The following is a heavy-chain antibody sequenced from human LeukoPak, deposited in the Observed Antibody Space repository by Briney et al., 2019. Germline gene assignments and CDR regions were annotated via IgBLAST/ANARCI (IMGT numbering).Heavy chain of an antibody. CDR3: ARLANYTTGWLNWFDP. Sequence: GGSLRLSCAASGFTFSSYAMSWVRQAPGKGLEWVSCISASGHSTYYADSVKGRFTISRDNSKSTLYLRMNSLRAEDTALYYCARLANYTTGWLNWFDPWGQGTLVTVSS. CDR1: GFTFSSYA. V-gene: IGHV3-23*01. J-gene: IGHJ5*02. D-gene: IGHD6-19*01. CDR2: ISASGHST.